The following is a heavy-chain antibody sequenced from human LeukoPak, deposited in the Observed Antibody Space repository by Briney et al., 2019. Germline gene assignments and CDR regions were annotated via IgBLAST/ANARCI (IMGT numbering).Heavy chain of an antibody. CDR3: ARLRITMIVVVSADAFDI. CDR2: IYTSGST. D-gene: IGHD3-22*01. V-gene: IGHV4-61*02. Sequence: PSQTLSLTCTVSGGSISSGSYYWSWIRQPAGKGLEWIGRIYTSGSTNYNPSPKSRVTISVDTSKNQFSLKLSSVTAADTAVYYCARLRITMIVVVSADAFDIWGQGTMVTVSS. J-gene: IGHJ3*02. CDR1: GGSISSGSYY.